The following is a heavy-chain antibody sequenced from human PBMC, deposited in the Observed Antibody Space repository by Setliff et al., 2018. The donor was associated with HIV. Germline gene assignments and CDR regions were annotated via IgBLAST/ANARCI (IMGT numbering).Heavy chain of an antibody. J-gene: IGHJ3*02. CDR3: AKVFDYGIDGFDI. V-gene: IGHV3-23*01. CDR1: GFNFNSYA. Sequence: GSLRLSCAASGFNFNSYAMGWVRQAPGEGLEWVSTVGAVGAPTHYAESVKGRFTISKDNSKDTLYLQMSGLRDEDTALYYCAKVFDYGIDGFDIWGQGTLVTVSS. CDR2: VGAVGAPT. D-gene: IGHD4-17*01.